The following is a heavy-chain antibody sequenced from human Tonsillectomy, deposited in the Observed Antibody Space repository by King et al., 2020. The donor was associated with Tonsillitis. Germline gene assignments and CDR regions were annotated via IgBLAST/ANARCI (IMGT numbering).Heavy chain of an antibody. J-gene: IGHJ4*02. D-gene: IGHD3-10*01. CDR1: GGSFSGYY. CDR2: INHSGST. V-gene: IGHV4-34*01. Sequence: VQLQQWGAGLLKPSETLSLTCAVYGGSFSGYYWSWIRQPQGKGLEWIGEINHSGSTNYNPSLKSRVTVSVDTSKNQFSLKLSSVTAADTAVYYCARGRNYYCSGSYWGYFDYWGQGTLGTVSS. CDR3: ARGRNYYCSGSYWGYFDY.